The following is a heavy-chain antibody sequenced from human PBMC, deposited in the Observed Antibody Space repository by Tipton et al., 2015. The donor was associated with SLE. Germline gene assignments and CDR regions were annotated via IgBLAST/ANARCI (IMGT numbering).Heavy chain of an antibody. Sequence: VQLVQSGGGVVQPGGSLRLSCAASGFTFSSYGMHWVRQAPGKGLEWVSYISSSGSTIYYADSVKGRFTISRDNAKNSLYLQMNSLRAEDTAVYYCARVRDLDGYGMDVWGQGTTVTVSS. J-gene: IGHJ6*02. D-gene: IGHD1-1*01. V-gene: IGHV3-48*04. CDR2: ISSSGSTI. CDR3: ARVRDLDGYGMDV. CDR1: GFTFSSYG.